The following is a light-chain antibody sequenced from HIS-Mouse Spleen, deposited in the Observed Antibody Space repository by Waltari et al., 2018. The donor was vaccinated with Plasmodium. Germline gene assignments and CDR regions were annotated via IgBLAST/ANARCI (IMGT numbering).Light chain of an antibody. CDR2: EVS. CDR1: SSDVGGYNY. J-gene: IGLJ2*01. Sequence: QSALTQPPSASGSPGQSVTISCTRPSSDVGGYNYVPWYQQHPGQAPQRMIYEVSKRPSGVPDRFPGSKSGNTDSLTVSGLQAEDEADYYCSSYAGSNNLVFGGGTKLTVL. CDR3: SSYAGSNNLV. V-gene: IGLV2-8*01.